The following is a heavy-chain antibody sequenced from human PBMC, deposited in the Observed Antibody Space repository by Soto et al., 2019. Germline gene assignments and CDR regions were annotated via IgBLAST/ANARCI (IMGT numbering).Heavy chain of an antibody. V-gene: IGHV1-18*01. CDR3: ARNYGDYYHSPFDY. D-gene: IGHD4-17*01. J-gene: IGHJ4*02. CDR2: ISAYNGNT. CDR1: GYTFTSYG. Sequence: ASVKVSCKASGYTFTSYGSSWVRQAPGQGLEWMGWISAYNGNTNYAQKLQGRVTMTTDTSTSTAYMELRSLRSDDTAVYYCARNYGDYYHSPFDYWGQGTLVTVSS.